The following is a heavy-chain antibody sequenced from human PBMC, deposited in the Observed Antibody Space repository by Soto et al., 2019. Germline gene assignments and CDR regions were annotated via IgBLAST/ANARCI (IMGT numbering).Heavy chain of an antibody. CDR1: GFTFSNAW. Sequence: GGSLRLSCAASGFTFSNAWMSWVRQAPGKGLEWVGRIKSKTDGGTTDYAAPVKGRFTISRDDSKNTLYLQMNSLKTEDTAVYYCTSQGYXLLSYYDFWRGYRFPDYWGQGTLVTVSS. CDR3: TSQGYXLLSYYDFWRGYRFPDY. D-gene: IGHD3-3*01. CDR2: IKSKTDGGTT. J-gene: IGHJ4*02. V-gene: IGHV3-15*01.